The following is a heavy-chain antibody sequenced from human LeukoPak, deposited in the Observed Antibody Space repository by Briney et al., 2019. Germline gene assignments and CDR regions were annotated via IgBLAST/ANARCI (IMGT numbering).Heavy chain of an antibody. Sequence: ASVKVSCKASGYTFTGYYMHWVRQAPGQGLEWMGWINPNSGGTNYAQKFQGRVTLTRDTSISTSYMELSSLKSDDTAVYFCAKVREVATNIEVVVVDTSGAFDMWGQGTMVTVSS. CDR3: AKVREVATNIEVVVVDTSGAFDM. V-gene: IGHV1-2*02. D-gene: IGHD2-15*01. CDR1: GYTFTGYY. CDR2: INPNSGGT. J-gene: IGHJ3*02.